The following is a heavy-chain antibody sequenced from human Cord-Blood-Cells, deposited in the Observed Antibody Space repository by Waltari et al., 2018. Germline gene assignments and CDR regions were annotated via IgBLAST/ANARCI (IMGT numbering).Heavy chain of an antibody. CDR1: GYTFPGSY. CDR2: INPNSGGT. CDR3: ARDGWEYQLLPLGY. V-gene: IGHV1-2*06. Sequence: VQLVQAGAEVKTRGPSATASCNACGYTFPGSYTHWGRLAPGQGLEWMGRINPNSGGTNYAQKFQGRVTMTRDTSISTAYMELSRLRSDDTAVYDCARDGWEYQLLPLGYWGQGTLVTVSS. D-gene: IGHD2-2*01. J-gene: IGHJ4*02.